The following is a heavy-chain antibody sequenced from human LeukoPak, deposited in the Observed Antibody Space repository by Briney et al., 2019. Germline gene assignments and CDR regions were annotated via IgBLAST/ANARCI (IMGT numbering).Heavy chain of an antibody. D-gene: IGHD3-9*01. CDR3: ARDPRSYFYDSEDY. Sequence: GASVKVSCKASGYTFTSYDINWVRQATGQGLEWMGWMNPNSGNTGYAQKFQGRVTMTRNTSISTAYMELSSLRSEDTAVYYCARDPRSYFYDSEDYWGQGTLVTVSS. CDR1: GYTFTSYD. CDR2: MNPNSGNT. J-gene: IGHJ4*02. V-gene: IGHV1-8*01.